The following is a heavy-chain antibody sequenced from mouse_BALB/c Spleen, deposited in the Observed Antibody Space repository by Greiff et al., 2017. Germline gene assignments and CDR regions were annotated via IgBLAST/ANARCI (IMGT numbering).Heavy chain of an antibody. CDR3: AKKGTMITSYAMDY. V-gene: IGHV2-5-1*01. CDR1: GFSLTSYG. CDR2: IWRGGST. J-gene: IGHJ4*01. D-gene: IGHD2-4*01. Sequence: VQLVESGPSLVQPSQSLSITCTVSGFSLTSYGVHWVRQSPGKGLEWLGVIWRGGSTDYNAAFMSRLSITKDNSKSQVFFKMNSLQADDTAIYYCAKKGTMITSYAMDYWGQGTSVTVSS.